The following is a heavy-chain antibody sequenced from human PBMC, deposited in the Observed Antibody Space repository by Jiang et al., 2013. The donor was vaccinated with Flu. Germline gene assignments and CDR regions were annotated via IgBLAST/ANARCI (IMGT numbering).Heavy chain of an antibody. Sequence: SGSGLVKPSQTLSLTCTVSGGSISSGGYYWSWIRQHPGKGLEWIGYVYYSGGTYYNPSLKSLVTMSVDTSKNQFSLKVSSVTAADTAVYYCARAYGSAGWFDPWGQGTLVTVSS. CDR2: VYYSGGT. CDR1: GGSISSGGYY. CDR3: ARAYGSAGWFDP. D-gene: IGHD1-26*01. J-gene: IGHJ5*02. V-gene: IGHV4-31*01.